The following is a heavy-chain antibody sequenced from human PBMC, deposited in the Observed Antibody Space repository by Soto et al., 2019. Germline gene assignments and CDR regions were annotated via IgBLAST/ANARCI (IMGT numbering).Heavy chain of an antibody. V-gene: IGHV4-59*04. J-gene: IGHJ4*02. CDR3: ARSSIEPRVFMYPFDS. CDR2: IYYDGNT. D-gene: IGHD6-6*01. CDR1: GGSMISYY. Sequence: SETLSLTCTVSGGSMISYYWSWIRQPPGRGLEWIGFIYYDGNTYYNPSLKSRVAISLDTSMNQFSLRLNSVTAADTAVYYCARSSIEPRVFMYPFDSWGQGTLVTVSS.